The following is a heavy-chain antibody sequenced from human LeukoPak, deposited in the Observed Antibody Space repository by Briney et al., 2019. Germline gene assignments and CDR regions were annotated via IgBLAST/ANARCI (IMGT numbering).Heavy chain of an antibody. V-gene: IGHV3-15*01. CDR2: IKSKTDGGTT. J-gene: IGHJ4*02. Sequence: GGSLRLSCAASGFTFSNAWMSWVRQAPGKGLEWVGRIKSKTDGGTTDYAAPVKGRFTISRDDSKNTLYLQMNSLKTEDTAVYYCTAVLLWFGELPRGFDYWGQGTLVTVSS. CDR3: TAVLLWFGELPRGFDY. D-gene: IGHD3-10*01. CDR1: GFTFSNAW.